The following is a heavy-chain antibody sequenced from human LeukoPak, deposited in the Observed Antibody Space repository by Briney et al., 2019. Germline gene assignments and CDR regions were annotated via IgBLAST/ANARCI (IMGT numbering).Heavy chain of an antibody. J-gene: IGHJ4*02. CDR1: GYSLGKNYY. D-gene: IGHD3-16*01. Sequence: SETLSLTCAVSGYSLGKNYYWGWIRQPPGKGLEWIGRIYGTGSTSYNPSLMNRVTMSVDTAKNHFSLKLTSVTAADTAVYYCARYDSRGSASTRFDYWGQGILVTISS. CDR2: IYGTGST. CDR3: ARYDSRGSASTRFDY. V-gene: IGHV4-38-2*01.